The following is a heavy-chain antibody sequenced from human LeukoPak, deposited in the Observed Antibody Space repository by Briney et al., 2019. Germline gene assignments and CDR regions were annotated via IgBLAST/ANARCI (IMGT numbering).Heavy chain of an antibody. J-gene: IGHJ6*02. CDR1: GFTFSSYG. V-gene: IGHV3-33*01. CDR2: IWYDGSNK. CDR3: ARDHGTLRYYGMDV. D-gene: IGHD6-13*01. Sequence: GRSLRLSCAASGFTFSSYGMHWVRQAPGKGLEWVAVIWYDGSNKYYADSVKGRFTISRDNSKNTLYLQMNSLRAEDTAVYYCARDHGTLRYYGMDVWGQGTTVTVSS.